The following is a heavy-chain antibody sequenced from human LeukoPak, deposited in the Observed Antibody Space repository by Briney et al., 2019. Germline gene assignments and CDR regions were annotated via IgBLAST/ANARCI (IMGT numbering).Heavy chain of an antibody. V-gene: IGHV4-31*03. CDR1: GGSISSGGYY. CDR3: AREQRYYYGSGSPLGP. J-gene: IGHJ5*02. D-gene: IGHD3-10*01. Sequence: PSETLSLTCTVSGGSISSGGYYWSWIRQHPGKGLEWIGYIYYSGSTYYTPSLKSRVTISVDTSKNQFSLKLSSVTAADTAVYYCAREQRYYYGSGSPLGPWGQGTLVTVSS. CDR2: IYYSGST.